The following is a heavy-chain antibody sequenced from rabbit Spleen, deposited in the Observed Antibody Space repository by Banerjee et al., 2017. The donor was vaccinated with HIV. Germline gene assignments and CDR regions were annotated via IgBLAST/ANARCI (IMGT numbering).Heavy chain of an antibody. CDR1: GFTISGYW. D-gene: IGHD1-1*01. J-gene: IGHJ3*01. CDR3: AREDVGGSVSL. V-gene: IGHV1S7*01. CDR2: IYPVTETT. Sequence: QLEESGGRLVQPGGSLTLSCKAFGFTISGYWMNWVRQAPGKGLEWIGIIYPVTETTYYANWVNGRFSISRENAQNTVSLQMTSLTAADTATYFCAREDVGGSVSLWGQGTLVTVS.